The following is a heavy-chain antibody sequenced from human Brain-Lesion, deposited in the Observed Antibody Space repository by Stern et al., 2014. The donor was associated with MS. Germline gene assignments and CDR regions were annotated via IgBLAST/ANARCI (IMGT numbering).Heavy chain of an antibody. CDR1: GYFFTGYY. CDR2: INPNTGGT. Sequence: QVQLVQSGAEVKKPGASVKVSCKTSGYFFTGYYIHWVRQAPGQGLEWMAWINPNTGGTKYAQKVQGRVTMSRDTSISTAYVELSSLTSDDTAVYYCARDQRGITIFGVVTDYYYLGMDVWGQGTTVTVSS. J-gene: IGHJ6*02. CDR3: ARDQRGITIFGVVTDYYYLGMDV. V-gene: IGHV1-2*02. D-gene: IGHD3-3*01.